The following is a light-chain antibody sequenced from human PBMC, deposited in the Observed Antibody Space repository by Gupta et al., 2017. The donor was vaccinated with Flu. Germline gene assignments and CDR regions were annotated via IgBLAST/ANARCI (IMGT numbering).Light chain of an antibody. V-gene: IGLV2-14*01. J-gene: IGLJ1*01. CDR3: SSYTSSSTFYV. Sequence: QSALTQPASVSGSPGQSITISCTGTSSDVGRSDYVSWYRQDPGKAPKLVIYDVSNRPSGVSSRFSGSKSGNTASLTISGLQAEDETDYYCSSYTSSSTFYVFGSGTKVT. CDR2: DVS. CDR1: SSDVGRSDY.